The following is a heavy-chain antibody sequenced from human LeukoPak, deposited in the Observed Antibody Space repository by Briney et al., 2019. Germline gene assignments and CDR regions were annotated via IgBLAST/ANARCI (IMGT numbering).Heavy chain of an antibody. CDR1: GFTFSIYA. J-gene: IGHJ6*02. Sequence: GGSLRLSCAASGFTFSIYAMNWVRQAPGKGLEWVSGISDSGRNTYYSDSVKGRFTISRDNSESTVYLQMNSLRAEDTAVYYCAKAKVAGTRSSYYYGMDVWGQGTTVTVSS. V-gene: IGHV3-23*01. CDR3: AKAKVAGTRSSYYYGMDV. D-gene: IGHD6-19*01. CDR2: ISDSGRNT.